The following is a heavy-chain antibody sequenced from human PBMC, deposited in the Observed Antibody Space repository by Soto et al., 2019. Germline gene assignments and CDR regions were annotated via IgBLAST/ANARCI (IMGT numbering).Heavy chain of an antibody. J-gene: IGHJ4*02. V-gene: IGHV1-46*01. CDR1: GYTFTSYY. CDR3: ARDLSEASGYDRYDY. Sequence: ASVKVSCKASGYTFTSYYMHWVRQAPGQGLEWMGIINPSGGNTNYAQKLQGRVTMTRDTPTSTVYMELSSLRSEDTAVYYCARDLSEASGYDRYDYWGQGTLVTVSS. D-gene: IGHD5-12*01. CDR2: INPSGGNT.